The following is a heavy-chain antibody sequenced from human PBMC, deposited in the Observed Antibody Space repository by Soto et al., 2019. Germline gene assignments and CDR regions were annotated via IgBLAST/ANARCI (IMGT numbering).Heavy chain of an antibody. CDR2: TKNKANSYTT. CDR1: GFTFSDRY. Sequence: GGSLRLSCAASGFTFSDRYMDWVRQAPGKGLEWVGRTKNKANSYTTEYAASVKGRFTITRDYSRDSVYLQMNSLKTDDTAVYYCTIEGAYPGPDFDYWGQGTLVTVSS. CDR3: TIEGAYPGPDFDY. J-gene: IGHJ4*02. V-gene: IGHV3-72*01. D-gene: IGHD3-16*01.